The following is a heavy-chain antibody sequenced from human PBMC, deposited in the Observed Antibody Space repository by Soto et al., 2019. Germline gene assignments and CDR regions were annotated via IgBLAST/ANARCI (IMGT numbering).Heavy chain of an antibody. Sequence: EVQLLESGGTLGQPGGSLRLSCVASGFTFSSYAMSWVRQAPGKGLEWVSGISGSGVSTYYADSVRGRFTIYRDYSKNPLYLQMNSLRAEDTAVYFCATDYSQPGYCSAGSCYSDYWGQGTLVTVSS. CDR1: GFTFSSYA. D-gene: IGHD2-15*01. CDR3: ATDYSQPGYCSAGSCYSDY. J-gene: IGHJ4*02. V-gene: IGHV3-23*01. CDR2: ISGSGVST.